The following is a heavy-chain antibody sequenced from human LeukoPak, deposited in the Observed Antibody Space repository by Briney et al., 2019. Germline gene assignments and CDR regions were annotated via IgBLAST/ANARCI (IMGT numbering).Heavy chain of an antibody. V-gene: IGHV4-38-2*01. CDR3: ASSRITMVRGVIITGNWFDP. Sequence: MSSETLSLTCAVSGYSISSGYYWGWIRQPPGKGLEWIGSIYHSGSTYYNPSLKSRVTMSVDTSKNQFSLKLSSVTAADTAVYYCASSRITMVRGVIITGNWFDPWGQGTLVTVSS. J-gene: IGHJ5*02. D-gene: IGHD3-10*01. CDR1: GYSISSGYY. CDR2: IYHSGST.